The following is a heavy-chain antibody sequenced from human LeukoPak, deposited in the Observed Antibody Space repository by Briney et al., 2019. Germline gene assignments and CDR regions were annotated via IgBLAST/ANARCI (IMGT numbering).Heavy chain of an antibody. CDR1: GFIFSSYS. D-gene: IGHD1-26*01. CDR2: ISTSSSYI. Sequence: GGSLRLSCAASGFIFSSYSMNWVRQAPGKGLEWVSFISTSSSYIYYADSVKGRFTISRDNSKNTLYLQMNSLRADDTAVYYCAKEYSGSFSPFPSYFDYWGQGTLVTVSS. V-gene: IGHV3-21*04. J-gene: IGHJ4*02. CDR3: AKEYSGSFSPFPSYFDY.